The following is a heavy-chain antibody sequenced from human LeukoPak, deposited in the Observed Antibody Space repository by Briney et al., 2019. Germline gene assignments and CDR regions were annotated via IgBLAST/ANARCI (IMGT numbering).Heavy chain of an antibody. CDR1: GFTFSSYA. CDR3: ARYDFWSGYYYIFDY. J-gene: IGHJ4*02. Sequence: SGGSLRLSCAASGFTFSSYAMSWVRQAPGKGLEWVSAISGSGGSTYYADSVKGRFTISRDNSKNTLYLQMNSLRAEETAVYYCARYDFWSGYYYIFDYWGQGTLVTVSS. CDR2: ISGSGGST. D-gene: IGHD3-3*01. V-gene: IGHV3-23*01.